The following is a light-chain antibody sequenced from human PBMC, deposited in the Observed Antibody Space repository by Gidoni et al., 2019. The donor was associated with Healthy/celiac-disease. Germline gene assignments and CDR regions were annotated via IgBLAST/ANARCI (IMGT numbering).Light chain of an antibody. CDR3: SSYTSSSRPS. Sequence: QSALTPPAPVSGSPGQSITISCTGTSSDVGGYNYVSWYQQHPGKAPKLMIYEVSNRPSGVSNRFSGSKSGNTASLTISGLQAEDEADYYCSSYTSSSRPSFGGGTKLTVL. CDR2: EVS. J-gene: IGLJ2*01. CDR1: SSDVGGYNY. V-gene: IGLV2-14*01.